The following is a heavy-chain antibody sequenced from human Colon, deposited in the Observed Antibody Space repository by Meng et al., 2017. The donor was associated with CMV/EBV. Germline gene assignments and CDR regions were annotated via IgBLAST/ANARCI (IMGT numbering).Heavy chain of an antibody. CDR3: ARETRRQGEDHYFGMDV. D-gene: IGHD2-21*01. CDR2: MSTFNGNT. V-gene: IGHV1-18*04. CDR1: GYTFIGFY. Sequence: ASVKVSCKPSGYTFIGFYMHWVRQAPGQGLEWMGWMSTFNGNTYYAQKFQGRLTMTRDTSTDTAYMDLRSLRFDDTATYYCARETRRQGEDHYFGMDVWGQGTTVTVSS. J-gene: IGHJ6*02.